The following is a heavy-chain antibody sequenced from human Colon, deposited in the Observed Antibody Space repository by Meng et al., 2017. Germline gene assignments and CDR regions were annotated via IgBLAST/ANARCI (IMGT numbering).Heavy chain of an antibody. Sequence: ASVKVSCKASGYTFTGYYMHWVRQAPGQGREWMGRIHPNSGGTNDAQKFQDRLTMTRDTSISTAFMELSRLRSDDTAVDYCARSPRHNWNDYWGQGTLVTVSS. V-gene: IGHV1-2*06. CDR3: ARSPRHNWNDY. J-gene: IGHJ4*02. CDR2: IHPNSGGT. CDR1: GYTFTGYY. D-gene: IGHD1-1*01.